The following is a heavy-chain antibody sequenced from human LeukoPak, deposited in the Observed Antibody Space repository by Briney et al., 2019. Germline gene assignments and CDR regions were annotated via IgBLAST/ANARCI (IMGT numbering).Heavy chain of an antibody. V-gene: IGHV3-23*01. Sequence: PGGSLRLSCAASGFTFSSYAMSWVRQAPGKGLEWVSAISGSGGSTYYADSVKGRFTISRDNSKNTLYLQMNSLRAEDTAVYYCATPNSSGYYSHFDYWGQGTLVTVSS. J-gene: IGHJ4*02. CDR1: GFTFSSYA. CDR3: ATPNSSGYYSHFDY. D-gene: IGHD3-22*01. CDR2: ISGSGGST.